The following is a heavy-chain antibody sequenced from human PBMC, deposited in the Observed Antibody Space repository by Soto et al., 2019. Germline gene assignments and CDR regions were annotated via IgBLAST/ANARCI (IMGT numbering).Heavy chain of an antibody. CDR3: ARSPAYGDYANLDT. V-gene: IGHV4-4*07. CDR2: IYTTRSP. D-gene: IGHD4-17*01. J-gene: IGHJ5*02. CDR1: GDSVIKFY. Sequence: SETLSLTWTVSGDSVIKFYWNWISQPAGKGLEWIGRIYTTRSPNYNPSLKSRVTMSVDTSKNQFSLKLNLSSVTAADTAVYYCARSPAYGDYANLDTWGQGTLVTVSS.